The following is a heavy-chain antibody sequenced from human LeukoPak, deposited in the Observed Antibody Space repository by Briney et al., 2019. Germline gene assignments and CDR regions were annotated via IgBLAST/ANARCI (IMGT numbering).Heavy chain of an antibody. CDR2: IYTSGST. V-gene: IGHV4-61*02. CDR3: ASLYQAATYYYYGMDV. CDR1: GGSISSGSYY. J-gene: IGHJ6*02. D-gene: IGHD3-16*02. Sequence: SQTLSLTCTVSGGSISSGSYYWSWIRQPAGKGLEWIGRIYTSGSTNYNPSLKSRVTISVDTSKNQFSLKLSSVTAADTAVYYCASLYQAATYYYYGMDVWGQGTTVTVSS.